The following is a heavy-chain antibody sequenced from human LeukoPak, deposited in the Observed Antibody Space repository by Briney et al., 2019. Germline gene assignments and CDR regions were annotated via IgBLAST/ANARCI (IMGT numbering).Heavy chain of an antibody. CDR2: NTNTGNP. J-gene: IGHJ3*02. D-gene: IGHD1-1*01. V-gene: IGHV7-4-1*01. CDR3: ATRTTGTTVAAFDI. Sequence: NTNTGNPTYAQGFTGRFVFSLDTSVSTAYLQIGSLKAEDTAVYYCATRTTGTTVAAFDIWGQGTMVTVSS.